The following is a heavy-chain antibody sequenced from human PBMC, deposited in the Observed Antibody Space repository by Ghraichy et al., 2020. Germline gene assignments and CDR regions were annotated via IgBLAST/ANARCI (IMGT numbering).Heavy chain of an antibody. J-gene: IGHJ4*02. D-gene: IGHD2-15*01. CDR2: ISGNGGST. V-gene: IGHV3-23*01. CDR1: GFTFSSYA. CDR3: AKDLGFCSGGSCFNSFDS. Sequence: GGSLRLSCAASGFTFSSYAMSWVRQAPGKGLEWVSAISGNGGSTYYADSVKGRFTISRDNSKNTLYVQMNGLRAEDTAVYYCAKDLGFCSGGSCFNSFDSWGQGTLVTGSS.